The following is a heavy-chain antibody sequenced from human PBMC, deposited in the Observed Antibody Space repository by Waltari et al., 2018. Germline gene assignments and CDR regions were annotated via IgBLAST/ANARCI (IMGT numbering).Heavy chain of an antibody. CDR1: GGTFSSYA. CDR2: IIPIFGTA. Sequence: QVQLVQSGAEVKKPGSSVKVSCKASGGTFSSYAISWVRQAPGPGLEWMGGIIPIFGTANYAQKFQGRVTITADESTSTAYMELSSLRSEDTAVYYCARMGSTTGVLLGYYGMDVWGQGTTVTVSS. D-gene: IGHD2-2*01. J-gene: IGHJ6*02. CDR3: ARMGSTTGVLLGYYGMDV. V-gene: IGHV1-69*01.